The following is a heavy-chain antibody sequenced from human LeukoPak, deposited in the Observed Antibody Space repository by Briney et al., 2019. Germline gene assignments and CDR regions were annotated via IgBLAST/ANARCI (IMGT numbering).Heavy chain of an antibody. CDR2: MIPNSGNT. V-gene: IGHV1-8*01. CDR3: ARGDSRGDYTDY. D-gene: IGHD5-18*01. Sequence: ASVKVSCKASGYTFTSYDINWVRQATGQGLEWMGWMIPNSGNTGYAQKFQGRVTMTRNTSISTAYMELSSLRSEDTAVYYCARGDSRGDYTDYWGQGTLVTVSS. J-gene: IGHJ4*02. CDR1: GYTFTSYD.